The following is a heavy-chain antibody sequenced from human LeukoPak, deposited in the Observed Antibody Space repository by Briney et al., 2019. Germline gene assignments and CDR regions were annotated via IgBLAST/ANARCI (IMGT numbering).Heavy chain of an antibody. Sequence: PSETLSLTCTVSGGSISSSSYYWGWIRQPPGKGLEWIGSIYYSGSTYYNPSLKSRVTISVDTSKNQFSLKLSSVTAADTAVYYCARLGDYFGSTGQIDHWGQGTLVTVSS. CDR3: ARLGDYFGSTGQIDH. V-gene: IGHV4-39*01. CDR1: GGSISSSSYY. D-gene: IGHD4-17*01. J-gene: IGHJ4*02. CDR2: IYYSGST.